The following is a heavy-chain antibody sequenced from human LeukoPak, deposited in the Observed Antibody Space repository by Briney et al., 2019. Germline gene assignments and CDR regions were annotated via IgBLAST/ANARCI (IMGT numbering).Heavy chain of an antibody. CDR2: IYYSGST. CDR1: GGSISSGGYY. J-gene: IGHJ4*02. CDR3: AREDVPGYSSSWLGGFDY. V-gene: IGHV4-31*03. Sequence: PSQTLSLTCTVSGGSISSGGYYWSWNRQHPGKGLEWIGYIYYSGSTYYNPSLKSRVTISVDTSKNQFSLKLSSVTAADTAVYYCAREDVPGYSSSWLGGFDYWGQGTLVTVSS. D-gene: IGHD6-13*01.